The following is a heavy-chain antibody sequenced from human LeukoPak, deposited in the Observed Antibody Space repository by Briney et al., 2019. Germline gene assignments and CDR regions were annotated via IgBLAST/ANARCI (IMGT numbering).Heavy chain of an antibody. J-gene: IGHJ4*02. Sequence: GGSLRLSCATSGFTFTRYWMAWVRQAPGKGLEWVANIKQDGSQQCYLDSVEGRFTISRDNAKNSLYLQMNNLRADDTAVYYCSNGIYSSSYWGQGTLVTVSS. D-gene: IGHD6-6*01. CDR3: SNGIYSSSY. V-gene: IGHV3-7*01. CDR2: IKQDGSQQ. CDR1: GFTFTRYW.